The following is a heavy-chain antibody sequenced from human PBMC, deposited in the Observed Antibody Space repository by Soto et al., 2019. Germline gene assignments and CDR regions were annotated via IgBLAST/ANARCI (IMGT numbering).Heavy chain of an antibody. J-gene: IGHJ4*01. D-gene: IGHD6-19*01. CDR2: IYHGGTT. V-gene: IGHV4-38-2*02. Sequence: XTLSLTCTVSGXSISSGSYWAWIRQPPGKGPEWIASIYHGGTTFYNPSLKSRITISVDTSNKQFSLKLTSATAADTAVYYCARVHVMVVAGSTFDYWGHGTLVTVSS. CDR1: GXSISSGSY. CDR3: ARVHVMVVAGSTFDY.